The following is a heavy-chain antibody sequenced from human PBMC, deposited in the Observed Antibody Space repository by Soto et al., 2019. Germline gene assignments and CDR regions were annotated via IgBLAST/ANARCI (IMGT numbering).Heavy chain of an antibody. Sequence: EVQLVESGGGLVQPGGSLRLSCAASGFTFSGFTMNWVRQTPGRGLEWISYISRGGETIYYADSVKGRLTISRDNAENSLYLQMNSLRDEDTAVYYCASRNLAGCSGTDCLYYFDYWGQGTLVTVSS. D-gene: IGHD2-2*01. CDR3: ASRNLAGCSGTDCLYYFDY. J-gene: IGHJ4*02. CDR2: ISRGGETI. CDR1: GFTFSGFT. V-gene: IGHV3-48*02.